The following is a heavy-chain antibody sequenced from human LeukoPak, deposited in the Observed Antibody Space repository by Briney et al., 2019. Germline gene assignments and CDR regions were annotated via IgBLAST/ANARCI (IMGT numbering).Heavy chain of an antibody. CDR2: FNHNWGA. V-gene: IGHV4-34*01. CDR1: SRSFSGYY. D-gene: IGHD3-10*01. J-gene: IGHJ4*02. CDR3: AASLWFGIYPDY. Sequence: SETLSLTCAVYSRSFSGYYWTWFRRPPGKGLEWIGEFNHNWGAKYNPSLKSRVTISVDTSKNHLSLSLNSVTTADTAVYYCAASLWFGIYPDYWGQGSLVTVSS.